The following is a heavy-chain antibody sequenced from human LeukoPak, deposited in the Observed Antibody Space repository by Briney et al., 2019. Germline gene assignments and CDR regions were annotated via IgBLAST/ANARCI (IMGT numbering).Heavy chain of an antibody. CDR3: ATENTGYSSGWYFDY. CDR1: GFTFSSYW. Sequence: GGSLRLSCAASGFTFSSYWMSWVRQAPGKGLEWVANIKQDGSEKYYVDSVKGRFTISRDNAKNSLYLQMNSLRVEDTAVYYCATENTGYSSGWYFDYWGQGTLVTVSS. J-gene: IGHJ4*02. CDR2: IKQDGSEK. D-gene: IGHD6-19*01. V-gene: IGHV3-7*03.